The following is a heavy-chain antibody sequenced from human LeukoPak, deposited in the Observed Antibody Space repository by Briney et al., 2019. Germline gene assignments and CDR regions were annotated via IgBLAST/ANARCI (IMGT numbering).Heavy chain of an antibody. CDR1: GYNFTNYW. Sequence: GESLKISCKGSGYNFTNYWIGWVRQMPGKGLEWMGVIHPDDSDTRYSPSFQGQVTISADKSITTAYLQWSSQKASDTAMYYCARGHHVVVATATWASDAFDLWGQGTMVTVSS. D-gene: IGHD2-21*02. CDR3: ARGHHVVVATATWASDAFDL. V-gene: IGHV5-51*01. J-gene: IGHJ3*01. CDR2: IHPDDSDT.